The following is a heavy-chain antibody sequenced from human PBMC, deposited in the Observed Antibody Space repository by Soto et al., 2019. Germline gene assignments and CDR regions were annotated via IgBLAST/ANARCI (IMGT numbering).Heavy chain of an antibody. CDR1: GYTFTSYY. D-gene: IGHD3-22*01. CDR2: VNPSGGST. J-gene: IGHJ3*02. CDR3: ARGYYYDSSGYTPEDAFDI. V-gene: IGHV1-46*01. Sequence: ASLKVSCKASGYTFTSYYMHWVRQAPGQGLEWMGIVNPSGGSTSYAQKFQGRVTMTRDTSTSTVYMELSSLRSEDTAVYYCARGYYYDSSGYTPEDAFDIWGQGTMVTVSS.